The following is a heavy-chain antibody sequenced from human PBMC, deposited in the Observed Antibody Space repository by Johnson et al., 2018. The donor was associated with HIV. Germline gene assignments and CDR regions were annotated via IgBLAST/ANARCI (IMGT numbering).Heavy chain of an antibody. CDR2: IGTAGDT. V-gene: IGHV3-13*01. D-gene: IGHD1-26*01. Sequence: VQLVESGGGLVQPGGSLRLSCAASGFTFSSYDMHWVRQATGKGLEWVSAIGTAGDTYYPGSVKGRFTISRENAKNSLYLQMNSLRAGDTAVYYCARGGRRWELVGEDGFDIWGQGTMVTGSS. CDR1: GFTFSSYD. CDR3: ARGGRRWELVGEDGFDI. J-gene: IGHJ3*02.